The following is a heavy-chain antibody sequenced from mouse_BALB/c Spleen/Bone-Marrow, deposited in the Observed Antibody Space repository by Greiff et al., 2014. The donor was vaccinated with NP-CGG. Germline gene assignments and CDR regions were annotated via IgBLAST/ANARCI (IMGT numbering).Heavy chain of an antibody. CDR1: GYAFTSYN. CDR2: IDPYSGGT. D-gene: IGHD3-1*01. J-gene: IGHJ2*01. Sequence: VQLKESGPELVKPGASVKVSCKASGYAFTSYNMYWVKQSHGKSLEWMGYIDPYSGGTSYNQKFKGKATLTVDKSSSTAYMHLNSLTSEDSAVYYCARNLGYGYFDYWGQGTTLTVSS. V-gene: IGHV1S135*01. CDR3: ARNLGYGYFDY.